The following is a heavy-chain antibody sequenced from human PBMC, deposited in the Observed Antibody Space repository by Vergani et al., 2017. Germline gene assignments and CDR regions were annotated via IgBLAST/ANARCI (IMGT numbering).Heavy chain of an antibody. CDR3: ARAGAAAGTGWFDP. CDR2: INHSGST. Sequence: QVQLQQWGAGLLKPSETLSLTCAVYGGSFSGYYWSWIRQPPGKGLEWIGEINHSGSTNYNPSLKSRVTISVDTSKNQFSLKLGSVTAADTAVYYCARAGAAAGTGWFDPWGQGTLVTVSS. J-gene: IGHJ5*02. CDR1: GGSFSGYY. D-gene: IGHD6-13*01. V-gene: IGHV4-34*01.